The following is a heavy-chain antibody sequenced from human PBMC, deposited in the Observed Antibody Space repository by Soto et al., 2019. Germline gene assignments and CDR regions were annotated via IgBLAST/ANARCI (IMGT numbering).Heavy chain of an antibody. Sequence: EVQLVESGGGLVQPGRSLRLSCAASGFTFDDYAMHWVRQAPGKGLEWVSGISWNSGSIGYADSVKGRFTISRDNAKNSLYLQMNSLRAEDTALYYCAKGPTPGDWGVKGWFDPWGQGTLVTVSS. V-gene: IGHV3-9*01. CDR2: ISWNSGSI. D-gene: IGHD2-21*02. J-gene: IGHJ5*02. CDR3: AKGPTPGDWGVKGWFDP. CDR1: GFTFDDYA.